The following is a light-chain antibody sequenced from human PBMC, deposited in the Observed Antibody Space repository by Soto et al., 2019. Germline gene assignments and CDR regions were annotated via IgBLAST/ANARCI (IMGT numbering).Light chain of an antibody. J-gene: IGKJ5*01. CDR2: WAS. CDR1: QSVLYSSNNKNY. CDR3: QQYYSTPRT. Sequence: DIVMTQSPDSLAVSLGERATINCKSSQSVLYSSNNKNYLAWYQQKPGQPPKLLIYWASTRESGVPDRFSGSGSGTDFTLTISSLQAEDVAVYYCQQYYSTPRTFGQGTRRDIK. V-gene: IGKV4-1*01.